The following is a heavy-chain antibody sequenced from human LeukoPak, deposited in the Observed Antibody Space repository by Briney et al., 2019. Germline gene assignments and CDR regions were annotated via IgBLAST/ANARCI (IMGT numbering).Heavy chain of an antibody. J-gene: IGHJ3*02. Sequence: GESLQISCKGSGYSFTSFWIGWVRQMPGKGLEWMGIMYPGDSDTRYSPSFQGQVTISADKSISTAYLQWSSLKASDTAMYYCASPFYENWSFDIWGQGTMVTVSS. CDR2: MYPGDSDT. D-gene: IGHD1-1*01. CDR1: GYSFTSFW. V-gene: IGHV5-51*01. CDR3: ASPFYENWSFDI.